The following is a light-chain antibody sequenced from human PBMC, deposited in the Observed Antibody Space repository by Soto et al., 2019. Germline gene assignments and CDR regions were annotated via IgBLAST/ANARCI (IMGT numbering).Light chain of an antibody. Sequence: QSVLTQPRSGSGAPGQSVTSSCTGTNSDVGGYNYVSWYQQHPVKAPKLMIYDVTKRPSGVPDRFSGSKSGNTASLTISGLQAEDEADYYCCSYAGGYIYVFGSGTKVTVL. CDR1: NSDVGGYNY. V-gene: IGLV2-11*01. CDR2: DVT. J-gene: IGLJ1*01. CDR3: CSYAGGYIYV.